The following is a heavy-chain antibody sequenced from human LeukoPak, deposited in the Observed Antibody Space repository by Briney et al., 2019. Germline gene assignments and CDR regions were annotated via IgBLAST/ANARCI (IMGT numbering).Heavy chain of an antibody. V-gene: IGHV4-34*01. J-gene: IGHJ4*02. CDR3: ARANYYDSSGYSY. Sequence: NPSETLSLTCAVYGGSFSGYYWSWIRQPPGKGLEWIGEINHSGSTNYNPSLKSRVTMSVDTSKNQFSLKLSSVTAADTAVYYCARANYYDSSGYSYWGQGTLVTVSS. CDR1: GGSFSGYY. CDR2: INHSGST. D-gene: IGHD3-22*01.